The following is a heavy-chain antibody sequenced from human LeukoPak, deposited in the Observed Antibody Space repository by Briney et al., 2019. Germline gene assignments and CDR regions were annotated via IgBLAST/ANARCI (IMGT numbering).Heavy chain of an antibody. CDR1: GGSTSGYY. J-gene: IGHJ4*02. D-gene: IGHD6-13*01. Sequence: SETLSLTCTVSGGSTSGYYWSWIRQPAGKGLEWIGRIYPSGSTTYNPSLKSRVTMSVDTSKTQFSLNLNSVTAADTAVYYCARESIAAAEDYWGQGTLVTVSS. CDR2: IYPSGST. CDR3: ARESIAAAEDY. V-gene: IGHV4-4*07.